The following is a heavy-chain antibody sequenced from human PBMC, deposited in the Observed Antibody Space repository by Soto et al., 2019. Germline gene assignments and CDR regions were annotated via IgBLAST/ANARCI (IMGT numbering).Heavy chain of an antibody. V-gene: IGHV3-72*01. CDR1: GFTFSDHY. CDR2: TRNKANSYTT. CDR3: AREGWY. Sequence: EVQLVESGGGLVQPGGSLRLSCAVSGFTFSDHYMDWVRQAPGKGLEWVGRTRNKANSYTTEYAASVKGRFTISRDDSKNSLYLQMNSLKTEDKAVYYCAREGWYWGQGTLVTVSS. J-gene: IGHJ4*02. D-gene: IGHD6-19*01.